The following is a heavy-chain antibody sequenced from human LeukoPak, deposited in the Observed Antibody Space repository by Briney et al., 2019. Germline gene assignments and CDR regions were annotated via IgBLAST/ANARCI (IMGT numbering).Heavy chain of an antibody. V-gene: IGHV1-3*01. J-gene: IGHJ4*02. CDR2: INAGNGNT. D-gene: IGHD6-13*01. Sequence: GASVKVSCKASGYTFTNFAIHWVRRAPGQSLEWRGLINAGNGNTKYSQRLQGRVTITRDTSASTAYMEVSSLRSEDTAVYFCARDFIAVGGSNLFLMVWGQGTLVTVSS. CDR3: ARDFIAVGGSNLFLMV. CDR1: GYTFTNFA.